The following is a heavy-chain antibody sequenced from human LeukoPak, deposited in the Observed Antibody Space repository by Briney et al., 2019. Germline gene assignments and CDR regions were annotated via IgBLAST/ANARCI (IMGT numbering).Heavy chain of an antibody. Sequence: PGGSLRLSCAASGFTFSSYDMHWVRQAPGKGLEWVAVISFDGSNKYYADSVKGRFTISRDNSKNTLYLQMNSLRAEDTAVYYCARDDVAVTGALDFWGQGTLVTVSS. D-gene: IGHD6-19*01. CDR3: ARDDVAVTGALDF. CDR2: ISFDGSNK. CDR1: GFTFSSYD. V-gene: IGHV3-30-3*01. J-gene: IGHJ4*02.